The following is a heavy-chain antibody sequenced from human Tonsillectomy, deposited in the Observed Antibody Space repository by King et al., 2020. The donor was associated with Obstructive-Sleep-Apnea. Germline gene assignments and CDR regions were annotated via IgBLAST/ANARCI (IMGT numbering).Heavy chain of an antibody. CDR3: AGITGTTYAFDI. V-gene: IGHV4-39*06. CDR1: GGSISSSSYY. J-gene: IGHJ3*02. CDR2: IYYTGST. D-gene: IGHD1-7*01. Sequence: QLQESGPGLVEPSETLSLTCTVSGGSISSSSYYWVWIRQPPGKGLEWIGSIYYTGSTYYNPSLKSRVTISVDTSKNQFPMKLSSVTAADTAVYYCAGITGTTYAFDIWGQGTMVTVSS.